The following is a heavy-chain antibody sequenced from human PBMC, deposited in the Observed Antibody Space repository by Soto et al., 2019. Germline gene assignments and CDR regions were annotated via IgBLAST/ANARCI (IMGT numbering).Heavy chain of an antibody. CDR2: IIPILGIA. J-gene: IGHJ4*02. D-gene: IGHD6-19*01. V-gene: IGHV1-69*04. CDR3: AREAVSGRTGFDY. Sequence: SVKVSCKASGGTFSSYTISWVRQAPGQGLEWMGRIIPILGIANYAQKFQGRVTMTADKSASTAYMELRSLRSDDTAVYYCAREAVSGRTGFDYWGQGTLVTVSS. CDR1: GGTFSSYT.